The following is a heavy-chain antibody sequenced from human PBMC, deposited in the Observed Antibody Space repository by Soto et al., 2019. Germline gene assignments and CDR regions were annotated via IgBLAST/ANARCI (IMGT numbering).Heavy chain of an antibody. CDR1: GYTFTSYY. CDR2: INPSGGST. CDR3: ARASGGDPPHRTYFDY. V-gene: IGHV1-46*01. J-gene: IGHJ4*02. D-gene: IGHD2-21*02. Sequence: GASVKVSCKASGYTFTSYYMHWVRQAPGQGLEWMGIINPSGGSTSYAQKFQGRVTMTRDTSTSTVYMELSSLRSEDTAVFYCARASGGDPPHRTYFDYWGQGTLVTVSS.